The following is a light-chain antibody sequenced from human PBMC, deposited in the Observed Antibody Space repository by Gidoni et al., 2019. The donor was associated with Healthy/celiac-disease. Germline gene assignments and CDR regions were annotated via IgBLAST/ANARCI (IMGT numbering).Light chain of an antibody. J-gene: IGKJ2*01. CDR1: QSGSSSY. CDR3: QQYGSSPYT. CDR2: DAS. Sequence: EIVLTQSPATLSLSPGARATLSCGASQSGSSSYLAWYQQKPGLAPRLLIYDASSRATGIPDRFSGSRSGTDFTLTISRLEPEDFAVYYCQQYGSSPYTFGQGTKLEIK. V-gene: IGKV3D-20*01.